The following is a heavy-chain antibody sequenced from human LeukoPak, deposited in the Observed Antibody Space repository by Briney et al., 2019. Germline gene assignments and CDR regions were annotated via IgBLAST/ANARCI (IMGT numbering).Heavy chain of an antibody. CDR3: ARDPWGSSGYFQH. D-gene: IGHD6-19*01. Sequence: GGSLRLSCAASGFTVSSNYMSWVRQAPGKGLEWVSVIYIGGSTSNTDSVKGRFTISRDNSRNTLYLQMNSLRAEDTAVYYCARDPWGSSGYFQHWGQGTLVTVSS. CDR2: IYIGGST. V-gene: IGHV3-66*01. J-gene: IGHJ1*01. CDR1: GFTVSSNY.